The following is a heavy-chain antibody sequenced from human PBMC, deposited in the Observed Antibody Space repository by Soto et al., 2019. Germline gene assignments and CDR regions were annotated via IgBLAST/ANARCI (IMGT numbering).Heavy chain of an antibody. Sequence: GALRLSCAASGFSLNTYTMNWVRQAPGKGLEWISHISSDSGTIYYADSVEGRFTISRDNARNSLYLQMDSLRDEDTAVYYCARDLDYYGSGSPDDFDIWGQGTMVTVSS. J-gene: IGHJ3*02. D-gene: IGHD3-10*01. CDR2: ISSDSGTI. V-gene: IGHV3-48*02. CDR3: ARDLDYYGSGSPDDFDI. CDR1: GFSLNTYT.